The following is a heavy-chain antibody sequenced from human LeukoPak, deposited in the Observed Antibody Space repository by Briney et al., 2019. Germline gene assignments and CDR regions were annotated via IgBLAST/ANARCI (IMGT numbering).Heavy chain of an antibody. V-gene: IGHV3-48*01. J-gene: IGHJ4*02. Sequence: GWSLRLSCAASGFTFSSYSMNWVRQAPGKGLEWVSYISSSSSTIYYADSVKGRFTISRDNAKNSLYLQMNSLRAEDTAVYYCARDRGAFVVVMDYYFDYWGQGTLVTVSS. CDR1: GFTFSSYS. CDR2: ISSSSSTI. CDR3: ARDRGAFVVVMDYYFDY. D-gene: IGHD2-2*01.